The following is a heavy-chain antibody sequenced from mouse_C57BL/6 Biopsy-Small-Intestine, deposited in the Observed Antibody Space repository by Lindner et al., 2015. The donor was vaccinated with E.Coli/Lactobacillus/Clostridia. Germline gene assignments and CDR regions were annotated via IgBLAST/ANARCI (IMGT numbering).Heavy chain of an antibody. CDR2: YFPGSGNT. CDR1: GYTFTDYF. D-gene: IGHD2-1*01. Sequence: VQLQESGPELVKPGASVKISCKASGYTFTDYFINWVKQRPGQGLEWIGWYFPGSGNTYFNEKFKGKATLTVDKSSSTAYMLLSSLTSEDSAVYFCARDCGTFFYFAMDYWGQGISVTVSS. J-gene: IGHJ4*01. CDR3: ARDCGTFFYFAMDY. V-gene: IGHV1-75*01.